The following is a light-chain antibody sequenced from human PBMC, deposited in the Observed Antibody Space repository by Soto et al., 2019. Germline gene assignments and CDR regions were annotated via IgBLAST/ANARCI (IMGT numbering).Light chain of an antibody. CDR1: SSNLGKNL. Sequence: QAVLTQPPSASGTPGQRVTISCSGSSSNLGKNLVYWYQQLPGTAPKLLIYNNDQRPSWVPDRFSGSKSGTSASLPISGLRSEDEADYYCAAWDDRPSGRVFGGGTKLTVL. J-gene: IGLJ3*02. CDR2: NND. CDR3: AAWDDRPSGRV. V-gene: IGLV1-47*02.